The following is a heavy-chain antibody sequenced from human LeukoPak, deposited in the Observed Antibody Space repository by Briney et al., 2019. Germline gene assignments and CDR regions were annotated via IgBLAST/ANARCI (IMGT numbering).Heavy chain of an antibody. V-gene: IGHV1-69*05. J-gene: IGHJ5*02. CDR1: GGTFIIYA. CDR3: ARRLPPYYDSSGSWFDH. CDR2: IIPIFGRA. Sequence: GASVTVSFTASGGTFIIYAISWVRQAPGQGLGWMGGIIPIFGRANYAQKFQGRGTITTDESTSTAYMELSSLRSEDTAVYYCARRLPPYYDSSGSWFDHWGQGTLVTVSS. D-gene: IGHD3-22*01.